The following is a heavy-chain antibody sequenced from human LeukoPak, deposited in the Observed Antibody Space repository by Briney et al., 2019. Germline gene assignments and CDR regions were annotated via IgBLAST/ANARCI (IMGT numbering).Heavy chain of an antibody. V-gene: IGHV4-34*01. CDR2: INHSGST. D-gene: IGHD3-10*01. CDR3: ARHRDYYYGSGSYFY. Sequence: SETLSLTCSVSGGSISSYYWSWIRQPPGKGLEWIGEINHSGSTNYNPSLKSRVTISVDTSKNQFSLKLSSVTAADTAVYYCARHRDYYYGSGSYFYWGQGTLVTVSS. J-gene: IGHJ4*02. CDR1: GGSISSYY.